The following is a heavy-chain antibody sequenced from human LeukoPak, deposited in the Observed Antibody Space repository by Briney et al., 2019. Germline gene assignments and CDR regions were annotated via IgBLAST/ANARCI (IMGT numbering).Heavy chain of an antibody. CDR2: ISAYNGHP. J-gene: IGHJ1*01. D-gene: IGHD2-21*02. CDR3: ASDTDSFQP. Sequence: ASVKVSCKASGYAFTSYGISLVRQAPGQGLEWMGWISAYNGHPNYAQTLQGRVTLTTDPPTSPAYLELRSLRSPHTAVSSCASDTDSFQPWGQGTLVTVPS. CDR1: GYAFTSYG. V-gene: IGHV1-18*01.